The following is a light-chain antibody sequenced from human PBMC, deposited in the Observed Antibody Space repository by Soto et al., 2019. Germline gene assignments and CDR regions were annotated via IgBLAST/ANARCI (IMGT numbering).Light chain of an antibody. V-gene: IGLV1-40*01. J-gene: IGLJ2*01. CDR3: QSYESSLSGWI. Sequence: QSVLTQPPSMSGAPGQGVTISCTASSSNIGAGYDVHWYQQVPGTAPKLLIYGNTNRHSGVPDRFSASKSGTSASLAISGLQAEDEADYYCQSYESSLSGWIFGGGTKLTVL. CDR1: SSNIGAGYD. CDR2: GNT.